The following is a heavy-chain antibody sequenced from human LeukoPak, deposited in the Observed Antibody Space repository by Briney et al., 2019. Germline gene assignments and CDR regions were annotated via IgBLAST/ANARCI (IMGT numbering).Heavy chain of an antibody. J-gene: IGHJ4*02. CDR3: ARDRNGEVIF. CDR2: IIPIFGTA. Sequence: GASVKVSCKASGGTFSGYGFSWVGQAPGQGLEWMGGIIPIFGTANYAQKFQGRVTITTDESTSTAYMELSSLRSEDTAVYYCARDRNGEVIFWGQGTLVTVSS. V-gene: IGHV1-69*05. CDR1: GGTFSGYG. D-gene: IGHD3/OR15-3a*01.